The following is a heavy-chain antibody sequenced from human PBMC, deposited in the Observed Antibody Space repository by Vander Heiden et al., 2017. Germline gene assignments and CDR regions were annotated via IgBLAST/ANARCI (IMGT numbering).Heavy chain of an antibody. V-gene: IGHV4-31*03. CDR2: IYYSGST. CDR1: GCSVSSGGYY. D-gene: IGHD1-26*01. J-gene: IGHJ4*02. CDR3: ARSRDGYYGDDY. Sequence: QVQLQESGPGLVKPSQTLSPTCPVSGCSVSSGGYYWSWIRQHPGKGLEWIGYIYYSGSTYYNPSLESRLTISLDTSKNQFSLELSSVTAADTAVYYCARSRDGYYGDDYWGQGTLVTVSS.